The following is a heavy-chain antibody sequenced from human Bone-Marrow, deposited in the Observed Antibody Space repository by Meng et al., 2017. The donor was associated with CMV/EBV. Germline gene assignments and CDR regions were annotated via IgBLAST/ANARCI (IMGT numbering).Heavy chain of an antibody. CDR3: ARVGYCSSTSCYTGLPDY. D-gene: IGHD2-2*02. J-gene: IGHJ4*02. CDR1: GFTFSSYA. CDR2: ISYDGSNK. V-gene: IGHV3-30*04. Sequence: GESLKISCAASGFTFSSYAMHWVRQAPGKGLEWVAVISYDGSNKYYADSVKGRFTISRDNSKNTLYLQMNSLRAEDTAVYYCARVGYCSSTSCYTGLPDYWGQGTLVTVYS.